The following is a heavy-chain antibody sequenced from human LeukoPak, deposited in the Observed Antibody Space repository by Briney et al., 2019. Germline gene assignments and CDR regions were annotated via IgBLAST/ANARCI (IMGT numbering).Heavy chain of an antibody. D-gene: IGHD2-2*01. Sequence: ASVKVSCTASGYTFTSYYMHWVRQAPGQGLEWMGIINPSGGSTSYAQKFQGRVTMTRDTSTSTVYMELSSLRSEDTAVYYCARAIGCSSTSCPYTYYYYGMDVWGKGTTVTVSS. CDR2: INPSGGST. CDR1: GYTFTSYY. CDR3: ARAIGCSSTSCPYTYYYYGMDV. V-gene: IGHV1-46*01. J-gene: IGHJ6*04.